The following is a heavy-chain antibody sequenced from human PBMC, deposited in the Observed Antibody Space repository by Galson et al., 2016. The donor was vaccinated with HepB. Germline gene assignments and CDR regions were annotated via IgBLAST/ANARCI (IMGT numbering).Heavy chain of an antibody. D-gene: IGHD5-18*01. J-gene: IGHJ4*02. CDR2: ISNDGDKM. Sequence: LRLSCAASGFTFSRHAMHWVHQAPGKGLEWVSIISNDGDKMHYADSVKGRFTISRDTSRNTLYLQLNNLRTEDTAAYYCVRPPVDGGFSYGPFEHWGQGSLVTVSS. V-gene: IGHV3-30*04. CDR1: GFTFSRHA. CDR3: VRPPVDGGFSYGPFEH.